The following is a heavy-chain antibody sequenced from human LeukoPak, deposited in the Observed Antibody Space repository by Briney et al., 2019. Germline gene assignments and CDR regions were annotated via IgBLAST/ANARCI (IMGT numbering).Heavy chain of an antibody. D-gene: IGHD4-23*01. J-gene: IGHJ3*02. CDR2: IYVDGTTT. CDR1: GFTFSSYW. V-gene: IGHV3-74*01. Sequence: PGGSLRLSCAASGFTFSSYWMNWVRQAPGKGLVWVSRIYVDGTTTIYADSVEGRFTISRDNAKNTLYLHMNSLRAEDTAVYYCARDKYYGGNSHAFDIWGQGTMVTVSS. CDR3: ARDKYYGGNSHAFDI.